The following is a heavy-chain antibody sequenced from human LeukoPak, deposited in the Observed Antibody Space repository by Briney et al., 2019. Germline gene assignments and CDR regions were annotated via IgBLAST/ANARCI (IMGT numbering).Heavy chain of an antibody. V-gene: IGHV1-2*02. J-gene: IGHJ5*02. CDR1: GYTFTGYY. Sequence: GASVKVSCKASGYTFTGYYMHWVRQAPGQGLAWMGWINPNSGGTNYAQKFQGRVTMTRDTSISTAYMELSRLRSDDTAVYYCARATPLYSSSLPFDPWGQGTLVTVSS. CDR3: ARATPLYSSSLPFDP. D-gene: IGHD6-6*01. CDR2: INPNSGGT.